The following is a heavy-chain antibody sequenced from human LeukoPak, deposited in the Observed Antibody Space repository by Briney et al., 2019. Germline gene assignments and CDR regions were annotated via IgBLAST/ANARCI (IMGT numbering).Heavy chain of an antibody. CDR2: ISFSGST. CDR1: GDSISTYY. J-gene: IGHJ4*02. V-gene: IGHV4-59*01. D-gene: IGHD3-3*01. Sequence: SETLSLTCTVSGDSISTYYWSWIRQPPGKGLEWIGYISFSGSTNYNPSLKSRVTMSVDTSKNQFSLKLNSVTAADTAVYYCARGLGQLWSGYYTVDYWGQGTLVTVSS. CDR3: ARGLGQLWSGYYTVDY.